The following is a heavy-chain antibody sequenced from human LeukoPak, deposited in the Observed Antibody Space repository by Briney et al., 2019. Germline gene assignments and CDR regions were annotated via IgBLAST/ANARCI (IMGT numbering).Heavy chain of an antibody. CDR2: IRSDGSST. V-gene: IGHV3-64*01. J-gene: IGHJ4*02. CDR1: GFSFSAYI. D-gene: IGHD6-19*01. Sequence: GGSLRLSCVASGFSFSAYIMHWVRQAPGKGLEYVSAIRSDGSSTFYPNSVKGRFTNSRDNSKSTLYLQMGSLRAEDTAVYYCTRRYGGHSGWAGYHDSWGQGTLVTVSS. CDR3: TRRYGGHSGWAGYHDS.